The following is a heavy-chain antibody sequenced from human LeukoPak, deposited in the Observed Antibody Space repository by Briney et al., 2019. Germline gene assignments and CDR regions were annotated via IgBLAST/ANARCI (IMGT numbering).Heavy chain of an antibody. CDR3: ARDLVVVPAPFDY. J-gene: IGHJ4*02. Sequence: ASVKVSCTASVYTFTSYGISWVRQSPGQGLEWMGWISAYNGNTNYAQKLQGRVTMTTDTSTSTAYMELRSLRSDDTAVYYCARDLVVVPAPFDYWGQGTLVTVSS. CDR2: ISAYNGNT. CDR1: VYTFTSYG. D-gene: IGHD2-2*01. V-gene: IGHV1-18*01.